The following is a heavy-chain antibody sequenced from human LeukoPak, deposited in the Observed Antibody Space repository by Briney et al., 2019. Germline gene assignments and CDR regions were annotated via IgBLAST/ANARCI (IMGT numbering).Heavy chain of an antibody. Sequence: PGGSLRLSCAASGFTVSSNYMSWVRQAPGKGLEWVSVIYSGGSTYYADSVKGRFTISRDNSKNTLYLQMNSLRAEDTAVYYCARDHYYGSGSYGLDPWSQGTLVTVSS. D-gene: IGHD3-10*01. CDR3: ARDHYYGSGSYGLDP. CDR2: IYSGGST. J-gene: IGHJ5*02. V-gene: IGHV3-53*01. CDR1: GFTVSSNY.